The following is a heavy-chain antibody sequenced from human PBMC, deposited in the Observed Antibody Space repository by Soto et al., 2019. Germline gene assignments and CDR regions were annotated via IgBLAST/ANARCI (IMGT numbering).Heavy chain of an antibody. CDR3: ARAPLVVVSVATNFDY. Sequence: PGVSLPISCQGSGYRFTRYVIVWVRPLPGKGLEWMGIIYPGDSDTRYSPSFQGQVTVSADKSISTAYLQWSSLKASDTAMYYCARAPLVVVSVATNFDYWGQGTLVTVSS. CDR2: IYPGDSDT. J-gene: IGHJ4*02. V-gene: IGHV5-51*01. D-gene: IGHD2-15*01. CDR1: GYRFTRYV.